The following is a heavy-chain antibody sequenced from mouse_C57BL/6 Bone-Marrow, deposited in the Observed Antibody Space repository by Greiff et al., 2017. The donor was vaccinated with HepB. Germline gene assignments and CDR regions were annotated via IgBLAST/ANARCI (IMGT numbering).Heavy chain of an antibody. V-gene: IGHV1-19*01. CDR3: AIYYGSTDY. Sequence: EVQLQQSGPVLVKPGASVKMSCKASGYTFTDYYMNWVKQSHGKSLEWIGVINPYNGGTSYNQKFKGKATLTVDKSSSTAYMELNSLTSEDSAVYYCAIYYGSTDYWGQGTTLTVSS. J-gene: IGHJ2*01. CDR1: GYTFTDYY. CDR2: INPYNGGT. D-gene: IGHD1-1*01.